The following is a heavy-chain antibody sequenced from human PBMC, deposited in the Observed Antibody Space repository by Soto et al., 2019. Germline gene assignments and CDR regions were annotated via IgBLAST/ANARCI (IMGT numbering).Heavy chain of an antibody. CDR3: ARDNWNSY. CDR1: GFTFSNYW. J-gene: IGHJ4*02. Sequence: EVQLVESGGGSVQPGGSLRLSCVASGFTFSNYWMHWVRQAPGKGLVWVSRISTDESSTNYADSVTGRFTISRDNAMNTLYLQMNSLRAEDTAVYYCARDNWNSYWGQGTLVTVSS. CDR2: ISTDESST. D-gene: IGHD1-7*01. V-gene: IGHV3-74*01.